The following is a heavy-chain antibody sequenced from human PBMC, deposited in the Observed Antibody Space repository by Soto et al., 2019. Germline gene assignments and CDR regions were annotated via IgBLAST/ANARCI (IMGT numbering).Heavy chain of an antibody. V-gene: IGHV1-18*01. CDR3: ARDLPEYGDYRQWYFDL. Sequence: QVQLVQSGAEVKKPGASVKVSCKASGYTFTSYGISWVRQAPGQGLEWMGWISAYNGNTNYAQKLQGRVTMTTDTTTSTAYMELRSLRPDATAVYYCARDLPEYGDYRQWYFDLWGRGTLVTVSS. CDR1: GYTFTSYG. CDR2: ISAYNGNT. J-gene: IGHJ2*01. D-gene: IGHD4-17*01.